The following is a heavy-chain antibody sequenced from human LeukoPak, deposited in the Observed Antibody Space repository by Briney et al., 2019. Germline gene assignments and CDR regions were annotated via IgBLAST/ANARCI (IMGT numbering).Heavy chain of an antibody. CDR1: GGSFSGYY. CDR2: INHSGST. D-gene: IGHD3-10*01. V-gene: IGHV4-34*01. Sequence: SETLSLICAVYGGSFSGYYWSWIRQPPGKGLEWIGEINHSGSTNYNPSLKSRVTLSVDTSKNQFSLKLSSVTAADTAVYYCARPLGTGAFGELSWGQGTLVTVSS. J-gene: IGHJ5*02. CDR3: ARPLGTGAFGELS.